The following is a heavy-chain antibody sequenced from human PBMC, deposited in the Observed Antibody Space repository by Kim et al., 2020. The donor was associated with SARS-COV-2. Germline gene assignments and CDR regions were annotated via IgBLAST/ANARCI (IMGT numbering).Heavy chain of an antibody. J-gene: IGHJ2*01. V-gene: IGHV3-23*01. Sequence: GGSLRLSCAASGFTFSTYAMSWVRQAPGKGLEWVSAISGSGGSLKYADSVKGRFTISRDNSKNTVYLQMNSLRGEDTAVYYCAKEPGGHLPPWYFDLWGRGTLVTVPS. D-gene: IGHD3-10*01. CDR2: ISGSGGSL. CDR1: GFTFSTYA. CDR3: AKEPGGHLPPWYFDL.